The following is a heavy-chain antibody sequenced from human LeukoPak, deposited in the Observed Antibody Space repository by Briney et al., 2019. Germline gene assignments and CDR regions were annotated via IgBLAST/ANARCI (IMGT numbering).Heavy chain of an antibody. D-gene: IGHD3-3*01. Sequence: GSLRLSCAASGFTFSSYGMHGFRQAPGKGLEWLAVIGYDVSNKYYADSVKGRFTFSRNNSKNTLYLRMNSLRAEATPVYSCAKGKYDFWSGYSSAEYFQPWGQGTLVTVSS. J-gene: IGHJ1*01. CDR2: IGYDVSNK. V-gene: IGHV3-30*02. CDR1: GFTFSSYG. CDR3: AKGKYDFWSGYSSAEYFQP.